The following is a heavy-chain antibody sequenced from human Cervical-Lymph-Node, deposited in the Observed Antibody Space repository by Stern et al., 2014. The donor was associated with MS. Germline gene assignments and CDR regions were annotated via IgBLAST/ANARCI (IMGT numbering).Heavy chain of an antibody. V-gene: IGHV1-46*01. CDR2: INPPSGST. CDR3: VRGSYSSLDY. CDR1: GYTFTHYY. J-gene: IGHJ4*02. D-gene: IGHD6-13*01. Sequence: MPLVESGAEVKKPGASVKVSCNAFGYTFTHYYIHWVRQVPGQGLQWMGMINPPSGSTKYAQNFQGRVAVTRDTSTSTVDMEMSSLRSDDTAVYYCVRGSYSSLDYWGQGTLVTVSS.